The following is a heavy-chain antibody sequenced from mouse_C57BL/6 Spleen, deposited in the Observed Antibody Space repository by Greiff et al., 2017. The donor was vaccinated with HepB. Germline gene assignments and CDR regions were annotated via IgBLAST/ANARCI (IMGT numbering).Heavy chain of an antibody. CDR1: GYTFTDYY. CDR2: INPNNGGT. Sequence: EVQLQQSGPELVKPGASVKISCKASGYTFTDYYMNWVKQSHGKSLEWIGDINPNNGGTSYNQKFKGKATLTVDKSSSTAYMELRSLTSEDSAVYYCARYLLPFAYWGQGTLVTVSA. CDR3: ARYLLPFAY. V-gene: IGHV1-26*01. J-gene: IGHJ3*01. D-gene: IGHD5-1*01.